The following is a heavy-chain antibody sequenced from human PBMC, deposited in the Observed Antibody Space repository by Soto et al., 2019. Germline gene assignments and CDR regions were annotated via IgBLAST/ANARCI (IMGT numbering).Heavy chain of an antibody. CDR3: AIVFPLDNGGNSVLDY. V-gene: IGHV4-59*01. CDR1: GGSISGYY. Sequence: SETLPHTYNVSGGSISGYYWAWIRQPPGKGLEWIGYIYFTGNANYSPSLKSRVTMSVDMSTNQFSLNLRSVTAADTAVYYCAIVFPLDNGGNSVLDYWGQRTAVTVSA. J-gene: IGHJ4*02. CDR2: IYFTGNA. D-gene: IGHD2-21*02.